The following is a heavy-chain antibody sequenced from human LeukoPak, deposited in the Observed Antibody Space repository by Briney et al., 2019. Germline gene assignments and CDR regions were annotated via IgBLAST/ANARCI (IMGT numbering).Heavy chain of an antibody. V-gene: IGHV3-48*03. CDR3: ARMRPELDY. CDR1: GFTFSSYE. Sequence: PGGPLRLSCAASGFTFSSYEMNWVRQAPGKGLEWVSYISSSGGTIYYADSVKGRFTIPRDNAKNSLYLQMNSLGAEDTAVYYGARMRPELDYWGQGTLVTVSS. D-gene: IGHD6-6*01. J-gene: IGHJ4*02. CDR2: ISSSGGTI.